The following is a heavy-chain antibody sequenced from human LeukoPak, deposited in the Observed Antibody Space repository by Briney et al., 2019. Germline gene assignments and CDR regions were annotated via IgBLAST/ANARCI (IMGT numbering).Heavy chain of an antibody. J-gene: IGHJ4*02. V-gene: IGHV5-51*01. CDR3: ARRGPGYDFWSGYYVDY. CDR2: IYPADSDT. D-gene: IGHD3-3*01. Sequence: GESLKISCKGSGYSFTSYWIGWVRQMPGKGLEWMGIIYPADSDTRYSPSFQGQVTISADKSISTAYLQWSSLKASDTAMYYCARRGPGYDFWSGYYVDYWGQGTLVTVSS. CDR1: GYSFTSYW.